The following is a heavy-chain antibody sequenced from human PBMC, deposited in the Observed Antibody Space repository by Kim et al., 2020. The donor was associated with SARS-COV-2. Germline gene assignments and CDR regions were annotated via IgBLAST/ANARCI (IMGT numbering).Heavy chain of an antibody. CDR1: GGSISSYY. Sequence: SETLSLTCTVSGGSISSYYWSWIRQPPGKGLEWIGYIYYSGSTNYNPSLKSRVTISVDTSKNQFSLKLSSVTAADTAVYYCARTQFSSSWPTYYYYGMDVWGQGTTVTVSS. V-gene: IGHV4-59*13. J-gene: IGHJ6*02. CDR3: ARTQFSSSWPTYYYYGMDV. D-gene: IGHD6-13*01. CDR2: IYYSGST.